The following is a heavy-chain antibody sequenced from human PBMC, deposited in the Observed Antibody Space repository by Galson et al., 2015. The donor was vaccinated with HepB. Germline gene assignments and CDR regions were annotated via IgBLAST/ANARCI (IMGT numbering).Heavy chain of an antibody. CDR3: ARDGLERGGGLIGGLDY. D-gene: IGHD3-16*02. Sequence: LRLSCAASGFTFSSYSMNWVRQVPGKGLEWVSYISSSSSTIYYADSVKGRFTISRDNAKNSLYLQMNSLRAEDTAVYYCARDGLERGGGLIGGLDYWGQGTLVTVSS. CDR2: ISSSSSTI. CDR1: GFTFSSYS. V-gene: IGHV3-48*01. J-gene: IGHJ4*02.